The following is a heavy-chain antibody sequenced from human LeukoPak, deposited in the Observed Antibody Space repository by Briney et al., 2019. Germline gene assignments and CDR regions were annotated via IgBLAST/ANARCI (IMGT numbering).Heavy chain of an antibody. Sequence: SETLSLTCTVSGDSISSYYWSWIRQPAGKELEWIGRIYTSGSTNYNPSLKSRVTMSVDTSKNQFSLKLSSVTAADTAVYYCARTRGEGYYYYYYMDVWGKGTTVTVSS. D-gene: IGHD3-16*01. V-gene: IGHV4-4*07. CDR3: ARTRGEGYYYYYYMDV. CDR2: IYTSGST. J-gene: IGHJ6*03. CDR1: GDSISSYY.